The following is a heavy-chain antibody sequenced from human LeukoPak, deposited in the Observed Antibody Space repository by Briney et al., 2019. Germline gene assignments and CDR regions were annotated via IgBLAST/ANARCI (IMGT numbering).Heavy chain of an antibody. Sequence: GGSLRLSCAASGFTFSSYAMSWVRQTPGKGLEWVSTINNNGGIKYYADSVKGRFTISRDNSKNTLYLQMNSLRAEDTAVYYCAKDRSLTPYNWFDPWGQGTLGTVSS. CDR2: INNNGGIK. J-gene: IGHJ5*02. V-gene: IGHV3-23*01. CDR3: AKDRSLTPYNWFDP. CDR1: GFTFSSYA.